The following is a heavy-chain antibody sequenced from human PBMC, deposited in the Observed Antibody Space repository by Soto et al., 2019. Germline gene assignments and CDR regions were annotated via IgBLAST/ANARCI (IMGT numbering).Heavy chain of an antibody. CDR1: GYTFTKYA. V-gene: IGHV1-3*01. CDR2: INAGNGNT. Sequence: QVQLVQSGAEVKKPGASVKVSCKASGYTFTKYALHWVRQAPGQRLEWMGWINAGNGNTKYSQKFQGRVTITRDTSASTSYMQLSSLRSEDTAVYYCARGEGYCSCGTCYRWFDPWGQGTLVTVSS. D-gene: IGHD2-15*01. CDR3: ARGEGYCSCGTCYRWFDP. J-gene: IGHJ5*02.